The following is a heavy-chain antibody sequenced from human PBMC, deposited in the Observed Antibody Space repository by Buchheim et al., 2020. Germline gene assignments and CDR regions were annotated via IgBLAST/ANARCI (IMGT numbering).Heavy chain of an antibody. CDR3: ARDFTNYDFWSGYYRGYYGMDV. J-gene: IGHJ6*02. D-gene: IGHD3-3*01. CDR1: GGSISSGNYH. V-gene: IGHV4-61*02. CDR2: IYSSGST. Sequence: QLQESGPGLLKPSLTLSLTCTVSGGSISSGNYHWSWIRQPVGKGLEWIGRIYSSGSTSYNPSLSSRVTISVDASKSQFALNLSSVTAADTAVYYCARDFTNYDFWSGYYRGYYGMDVWGQGTT.